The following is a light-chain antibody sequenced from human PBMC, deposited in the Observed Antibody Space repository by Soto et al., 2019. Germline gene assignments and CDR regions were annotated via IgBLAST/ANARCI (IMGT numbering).Light chain of an antibody. CDR3: QAWDSSTEV. V-gene: IGLV3-1*01. CDR1: KLGDKY. J-gene: IGLJ1*01. Sequence: SYELTQPPSVSVSPGQRARITCSGDKLGDKYACWYQQKPGQSPVLVIYQDSKRPSGIPERFSGSNSGNTATLTISGTQAMDEADYYCQAWDSSTEVFGTGTKVTVL. CDR2: QDS.